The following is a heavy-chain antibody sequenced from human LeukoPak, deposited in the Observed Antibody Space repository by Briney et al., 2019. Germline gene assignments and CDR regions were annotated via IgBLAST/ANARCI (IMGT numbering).Heavy chain of an antibody. CDR2: ISYDGSNK. V-gene: IGHV3-30-3*01. Sequence: GRSLRLSCAASGFTFSSYAMHWVRQAPGKGLEWVAVISYDGSNKYYADSVKGRFTISRDNSKNTLYLQMNSLRAEDTAVYYCARDHRVAAAGPSRYYYGTDVWGQGTTVTVSS. CDR3: ARDHRVAAAGPSRYYYGTDV. CDR1: GFTFSSYA. J-gene: IGHJ6*02. D-gene: IGHD6-13*01.